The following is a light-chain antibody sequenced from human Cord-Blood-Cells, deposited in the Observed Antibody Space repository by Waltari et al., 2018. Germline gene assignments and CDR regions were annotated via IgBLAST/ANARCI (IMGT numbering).Light chain of an antibody. CDR2: KIS. CDR3: MQATQFPHREMYT. Sequence: DIVLTQTPLSSPVTLGQPASISCRSSQSIVHSDGNHYLSWLQQRPGQPPRLLLYKISNRFSGVPDRFSGSGAGTDFTMKISRVEAEDVGVYYCMQATQFPHREMYTFGQGTKLEIK. J-gene: IGKJ2*01. CDR1: QSIVHSDGNHY. V-gene: IGKV2-24*01.